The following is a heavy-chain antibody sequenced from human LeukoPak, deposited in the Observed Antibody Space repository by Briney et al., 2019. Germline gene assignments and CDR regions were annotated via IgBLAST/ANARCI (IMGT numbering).Heavy chain of an antibody. J-gene: IGHJ6*03. V-gene: IGHV1-69*05. CDR1: GGTFSSYA. CDR2: IIPIFGTA. D-gene: IGHD3-22*01. CDR3: ARGAYDSNYYYYYMDA. Sequence: ASVKVSCKASGGTFSSYAISWVRQAPGQGLEWMGGIIPIFGTANYAQKFQGRVTITTDESTSTAYMELSSLRSEDTAVYYCARGAYDSNYYYYYMDAWGKGTTVTVSS.